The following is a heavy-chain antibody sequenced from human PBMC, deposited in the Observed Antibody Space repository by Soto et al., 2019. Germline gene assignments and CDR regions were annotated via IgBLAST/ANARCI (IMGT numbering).Heavy chain of an antibody. V-gene: IGHV4-59*08. J-gene: IGHJ4*02. CDR3: ARQGGYSNFDY. CDR2: IYYSGST. D-gene: IGHD4-4*01. Sequence: SETLSLTCTVSGGSISSYYWSWIRQPPGKGLEWIGYIYYSGSTNYNPSLKSRVTISVDTSKNQFSLKLSSVTAADTAVYYCARQGGYSNFDYWGQGTLVTVSS. CDR1: GGSISSYY.